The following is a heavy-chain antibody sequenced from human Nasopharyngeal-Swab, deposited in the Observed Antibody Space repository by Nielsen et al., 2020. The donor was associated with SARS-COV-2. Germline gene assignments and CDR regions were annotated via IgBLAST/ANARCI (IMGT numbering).Heavy chain of an antibody. V-gene: IGHV1-69*13. CDR2: IIPIFGTA. CDR1: GGTFSSYA. D-gene: IGHD1-26*01. J-gene: IGHJ4*02. CDR3: ASFGGSYRYFDY. Sequence: SVKISCKAAGGTFSSYAISWGRQAPGQGLEWRGGIIPIFGTANYAQKFQGRVTITADESTSTDYMELSSLRSEDTAVYYCASFGGSYRYFDYWGQGTLVTVSS.